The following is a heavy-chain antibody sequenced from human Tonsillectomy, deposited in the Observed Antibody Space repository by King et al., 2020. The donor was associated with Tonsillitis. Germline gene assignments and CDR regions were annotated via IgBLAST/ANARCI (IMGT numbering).Heavy chain of an antibody. CDR1: GGSISSYY. D-gene: IGHD3-22*01. Sequence: QLQESGPGLVKPSETLSLTCTVSGGSISSYYWSWIRQPPGKGLEWIGYIYYSGSTNYDPSLKSRVTISVDTSKNQFSLKLSSVTAADTAVYYCARASSVDSSGYYGLHDAFDIWGQGTMVTVSS. J-gene: IGHJ3*02. CDR3: ARASSVDSSGYYGLHDAFDI. V-gene: IGHV4-59*01. CDR2: IYYSGST.